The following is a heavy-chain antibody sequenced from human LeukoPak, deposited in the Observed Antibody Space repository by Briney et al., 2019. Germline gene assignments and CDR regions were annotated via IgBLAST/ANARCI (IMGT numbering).Heavy chain of an antibody. CDR2: IYSGGST. D-gene: IGHD6-6*01. J-gene: IGHJ4*02. CDR3: AKDRAGPRSSSYFDY. V-gene: IGHV3-53*01. Sequence: PGGSLRLSCAASGFTVSSNYMSWVRQAPGKGLEWVSVIYSGGSTYYADSVKGRFTISRDNSKNTLYLQMNSLRAEDTAVYYCAKDRAGPRSSSYFDYWGQGTLVTGPS. CDR1: GFTVSSNY.